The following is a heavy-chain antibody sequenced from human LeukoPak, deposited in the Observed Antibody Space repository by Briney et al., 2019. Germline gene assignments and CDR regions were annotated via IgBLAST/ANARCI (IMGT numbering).Heavy chain of an antibody. CDR3: ARDRSISAAGDTY. Sequence: GGSLRLSCAASGFTFSDYWMHWVRQAPGKGLVWVSRVKRDGSSARYADSVKGRFTISRDNAKNTLSLQMNSLRAEDTAVYYCARDRSISAAGDTYWGQGTLVTVSS. CDR2: VKRDGSSA. D-gene: IGHD6-13*01. CDR1: GFTFSDYW. J-gene: IGHJ4*02. V-gene: IGHV3-74*01.